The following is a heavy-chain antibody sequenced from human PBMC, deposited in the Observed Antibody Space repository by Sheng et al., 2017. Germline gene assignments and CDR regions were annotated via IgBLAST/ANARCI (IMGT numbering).Heavy chain of an antibody. CDR3: ARRHSYGYEYYYGMDV. Sequence: QVQLQQWGAGLLKSSETLSLTCAVHGGSISGYFWTWIRQSPGKGLGWIGEVHNTGNINYNPALRSRVTLSLDTSKRQFSLQLTSVTAADTAVYFCARRHSYGYEYYYGMDVWGQGP. CDR2: VHNTGNI. CDR1: GGSISGYF. J-gene: IGHJ6*02. V-gene: IGHV4-34*01. D-gene: IGHD5-18*01.